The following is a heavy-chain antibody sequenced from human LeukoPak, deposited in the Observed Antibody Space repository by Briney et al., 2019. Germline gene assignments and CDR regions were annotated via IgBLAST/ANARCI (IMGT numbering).Heavy chain of an antibody. Sequence: ASVKVSCKASGYTFTSYAMHWVRQAPGQRLEWMGWINAGNGNTKYSQKFQGRVTITRDTSASTAYMELSSLRSEDTAVYYCARKAGRIAVAGKGEHFDYWGQGTLVTVSS. CDR2: INAGNGNT. CDR3: ARKAGRIAVAGKGEHFDY. D-gene: IGHD6-19*01. V-gene: IGHV1-3*01. CDR1: GYTFTSYA. J-gene: IGHJ4*02.